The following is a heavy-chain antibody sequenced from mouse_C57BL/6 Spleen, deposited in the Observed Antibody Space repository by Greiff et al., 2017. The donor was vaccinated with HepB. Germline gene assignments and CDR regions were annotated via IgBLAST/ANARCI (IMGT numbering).Heavy chain of an antibody. J-gene: IGHJ2*01. V-gene: IGHV5-9*01. CDR1: GFTFSSYT. D-gene: IGHD4-1*01. Sequence: EVMLVESGGGLVKPGGSLKLSCAASGFTFSSYTMSWVRQTPEKRLEWVATISGGGGNTYYPDSVKGRFTISRDNAKNTLYLQMSSLRSEDTALYYCARRANWAFFDYWGQGTTLTVSS. CDR2: ISGGGGNT. CDR3: ARRANWAFFDY.